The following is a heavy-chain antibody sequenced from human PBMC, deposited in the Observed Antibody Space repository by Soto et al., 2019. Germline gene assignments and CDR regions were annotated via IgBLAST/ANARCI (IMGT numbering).Heavy chain of an antibody. V-gene: IGHV4-61*01. CDR2: IYYSGST. CDR1: GGSISSSSYY. D-gene: IGHD1-26*01. J-gene: IGHJ4*02. Sequence: SETLSLTCTVSGGSISSSSYYWSWIRQPPGKGLEWIGYIYYSGSTNYNPSLKSRVTISVDTSKNQFSLKLSSVTAADTAVYYCARRWGYYFDYWGQGTLVTVSS. CDR3: ARRWGYYFDY.